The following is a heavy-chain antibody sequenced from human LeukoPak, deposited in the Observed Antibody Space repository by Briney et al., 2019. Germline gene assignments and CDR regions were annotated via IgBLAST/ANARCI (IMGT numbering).Heavy chain of an antibody. Sequence: PSETLSLTCTVSGGSISSYYWSWIRQPPGKGLEWIGSIYYSGSTNYNPSLKSRVIISVDTSKNQFSLKLSSVTAADTAVYFCARDSPIGGRNGYRIFDYWGQGTLVTVSS. V-gene: IGHV4-59*01. CDR2: IYYSGST. D-gene: IGHD5-24*01. J-gene: IGHJ4*02. CDR3: ARDSPIGGRNGYRIFDY. CDR1: GGSISSYY.